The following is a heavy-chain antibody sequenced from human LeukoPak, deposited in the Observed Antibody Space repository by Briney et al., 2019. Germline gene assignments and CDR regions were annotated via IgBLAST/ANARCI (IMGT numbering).Heavy chain of an antibody. Sequence: ASVKVSCKASGGTFSSYAISWARQAPGQGLEWMGGIIPIFGTANYAQKFQGRVTITTDESTSTAYMELSSLRSEDTAVYYCARGPSDSRFLEWLLPRSYYFDYWGQGTLVTVSS. D-gene: IGHD3-3*01. J-gene: IGHJ4*02. CDR3: ARGPSDSRFLEWLLPRSYYFDY. CDR1: GGTFSSYA. V-gene: IGHV1-69*05. CDR2: IIPIFGTA.